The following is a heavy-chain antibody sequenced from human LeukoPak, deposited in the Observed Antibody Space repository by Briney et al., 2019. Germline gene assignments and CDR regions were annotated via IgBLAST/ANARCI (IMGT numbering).Heavy chain of an antibody. D-gene: IGHD4-17*01. CDR1: GGSISSGGYS. CDR3: ARTGSTVTMLYPFDH. J-gene: IGHJ4*02. V-gene: IGHV4-30-2*02. CDR2: IYHSGST. Sequence: PSQTLSLTCAVSGGSISSGGYSWSWIRQPPGKGLEWIGHIYHSGSTYYNPSLKSRVTISVDRSKNQFSLKLSSVTAADTAVYYCARTGSTVTMLYPFDHWGQGTLVTVSS.